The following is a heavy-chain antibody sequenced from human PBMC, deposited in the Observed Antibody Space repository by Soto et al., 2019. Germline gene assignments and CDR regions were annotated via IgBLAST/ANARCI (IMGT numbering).Heavy chain of an antibody. D-gene: IGHD3-3*01. CDR1: GFTFSSHW. V-gene: IGHV3-74*01. CDR2: INSDGSST. J-gene: IGHJ4*02. Sequence: HPGGSLRLSCAVSGFTFSSHWMHWVRQAPGKGLVWVSRINSDGSSTNYADSVKGRFTISRDNAKNTLYLQMNSLGADDTAVYYCARDSSPHYDFWSGFYTYFDYWGQGALVTVSS. CDR3: ARDSSPHYDFWSGFYTYFDY.